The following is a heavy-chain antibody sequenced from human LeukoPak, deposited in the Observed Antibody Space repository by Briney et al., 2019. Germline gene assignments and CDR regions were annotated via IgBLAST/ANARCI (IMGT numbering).Heavy chain of an antibody. CDR2: INPNSGGT. CDR1: GYTFTGYY. J-gene: IGHJ5*02. CDR3: ARGPHSSSWYHNWFDP. V-gene: IGHV1-2*02. D-gene: IGHD6-13*01. Sequence: ASVKVSCKASGYTFTGYYMHWVRQAPGQGLEWMGWINPNSGGTNYAQKFQGRVTITRNTSISTAYMELSSLRSEDTAVYYCARGPHSSSWYHNWFDPWGQGTLVTVSS.